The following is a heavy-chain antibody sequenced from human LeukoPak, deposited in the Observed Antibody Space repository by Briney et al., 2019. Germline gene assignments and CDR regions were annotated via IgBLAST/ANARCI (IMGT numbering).Heavy chain of an antibody. CDR3: AKDLEYSSSSYYFDY. D-gene: IGHD6-6*01. Sequence: QAGGSLRLSCAASGFTFSSYGMPWVRQAPGKGLEWVAVISYDGSNKYYADSVKGRFTISRDNSKNTLYLQMNSLRAEDTAVYYCAKDLEYSSSSYYFDYWGQGTLVTVSS. J-gene: IGHJ4*02. V-gene: IGHV3-30*18. CDR2: ISYDGSNK. CDR1: GFTFSSYG.